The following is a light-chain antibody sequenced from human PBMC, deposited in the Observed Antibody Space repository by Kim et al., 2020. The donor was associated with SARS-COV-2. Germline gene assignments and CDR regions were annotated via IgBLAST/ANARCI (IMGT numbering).Light chain of an antibody. V-gene: IGLV1-47*01. CDR2: RDN. Sequence: QSLLTQPPSASGTPGQRVTISCSGSSSNIGSNYVSWYQQLPGTAPKLLIYRDNQRPSGVPDRFSGSKSGTSASLAISGLRSEDEADYYCAAWDDSLSGWVFGGGTQLTVL. CDR3: AAWDDSLSGWV. CDR1: SSNIGSNY. J-gene: IGLJ3*02.